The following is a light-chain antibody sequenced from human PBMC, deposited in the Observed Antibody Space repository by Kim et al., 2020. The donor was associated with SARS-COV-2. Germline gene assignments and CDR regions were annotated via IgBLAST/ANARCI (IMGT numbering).Light chain of an antibody. Sequence: QSALTQPRSVSGSPGQSVTISCTGTSSDIGNYNYVSWYQQHPGEAPKLLIYDITERPSGVPDRFSGSKSGNTASLTISGLHPEDEADYCCSSYAGTYTWVFGGGTQLTVL. J-gene: IGLJ3*02. V-gene: IGLV2-11*01. CDR3: SSYAGTYTWV. CDR1: SSDIGNYNY. CDR2: DIT.